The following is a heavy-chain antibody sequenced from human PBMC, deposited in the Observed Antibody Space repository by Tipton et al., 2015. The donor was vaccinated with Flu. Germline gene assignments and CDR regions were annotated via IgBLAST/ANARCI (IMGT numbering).Heavy chain of an antibody. CDR2: IWYDGSNK. J-gene: IGHJ1*01. D-gene: IGHD3-22*01. Sequence: SLRLSCAASGFTFSSYGMHWVRQAPGKGLEWVAVIWYDGSNKYYADSVKGRFTISRDNSKNTLYLQMNSLRAEDTAVYYCASEGNYDSSGYYLYFQHWGQGTLVTVSS. V-gene: IGHV3-33*01. CDR3: ASEGNYDSSGYYLYFQH. CDR1: GFTFSSYG.